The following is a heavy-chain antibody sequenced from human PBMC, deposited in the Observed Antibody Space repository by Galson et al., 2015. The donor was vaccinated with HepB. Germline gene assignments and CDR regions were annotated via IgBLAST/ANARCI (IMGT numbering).Heavy chain of an antibody. CDR3: ARDGVYGGNPTELVDYYYMDV. Sequence: SVKVSCKASGYTFTSYYMHWVRQAPGQGLEWMGIINPSGGSTSYAQKFQGRVTMTRDTSTSTVYMELSSLRSEDTAVYYCARDGVYGGNPTELVDYYYMDVWGKGTTVTVSS. J-gene: IGHJ6*03. D-gene: IGHD4-23*01. CDR2: INPSGGST. V-gene: IGHV1-46*01. CDR1: GYTFTSYY.